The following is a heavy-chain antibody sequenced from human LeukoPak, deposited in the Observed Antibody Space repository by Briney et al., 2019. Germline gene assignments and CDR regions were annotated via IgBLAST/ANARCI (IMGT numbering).Heavy chain of an antibody. Sequence: GGSLRLSCAASGFIFSNAWMSWVRQAPGKGLEWVGRIKSKTDGGATDYAAPVKGRFAISRDDSKNTLYLQMNSLKTEDTAVYYCKKDYGSGSYYNIDYWGQGTLVTVSS. V-gene: IGHV3-15*01. CDR1: GFIFSNAW. D-gene: IGHD3-10*01. CDR3: KKDYGSGSYYNIDY. J-gene: IGHJ4*02. CDR2: IKSKTDGGAT.